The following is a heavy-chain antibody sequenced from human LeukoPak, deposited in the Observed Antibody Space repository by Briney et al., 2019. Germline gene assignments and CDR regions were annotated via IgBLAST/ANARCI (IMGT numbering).Heavy chain of an antibody. Sequence: SETLSLTCTVSGGSISSSSYYWGWIRQPPGKGPEWIGSIYYSGSTYYNPSLKSRVTISVGTSKNQFSLKLSSVTAADTAVYYCSSVIPPQAFDYWGQGALVTVSS. CDR2: IYYSGST. CDR3: SSVIPPQAFDY. V-gene: IGHV4-39*01. D-gene: IGHD2-21*01. CDR1: GGSISSSSYY. J-gene: IGHJ4*02.